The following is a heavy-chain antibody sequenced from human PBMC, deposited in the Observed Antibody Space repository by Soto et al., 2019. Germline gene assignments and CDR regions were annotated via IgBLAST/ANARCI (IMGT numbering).Heavy chain of an antibody. D-gene: IGHD6-6*01. CDR1: GFTFSSYW. J-gene: IGHJ4*02. V-gene: IGHV3-7*01. Sequence: WGSLRLSCAASGFTFSSYWMSWVRQAPGKGLEWVANIKQDGSEKYYVDSVKGRFTISRDNAKNSLYLQMNSLRAEDTAVYYCARDRGPSLGHSSSSGFDYWGQGTLVTVSS. CDR2: IKQDGSEK. CDR3: ARDRGPSLGHSSSSGFDY.